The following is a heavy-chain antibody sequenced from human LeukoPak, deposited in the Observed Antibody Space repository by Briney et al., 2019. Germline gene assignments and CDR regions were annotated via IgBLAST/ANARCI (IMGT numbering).Heavy chain of an antibody. V-gene: IGHV3-30*03. CDR3: ARKVHCSGCGCDQA. D-gene: IGHD2-15*01. J-gene: IGHJ5*02. Sequence: YYADSVKGRFTISRDNSKNTLYLQMNSLRAEDTAVYYCARKVHCSGCGCDQAWGQGTLVTVSS.